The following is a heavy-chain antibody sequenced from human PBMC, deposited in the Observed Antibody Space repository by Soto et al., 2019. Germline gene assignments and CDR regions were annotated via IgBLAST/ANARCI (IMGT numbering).Heavy chain of an antibody. V-gene: IGHV1-18*01. CDR2: ISAYNGNT. J-gene: IGHJ4*02. Sequence: QVQLVQSGAEVKKPGASVKVSCKASGYTFTSYGISWVRQAPGQGLEWMGWISAYNGNTNYAQKLQGRVTMTTDTSTSRAYMELSSLSSDDTAVYYCARDVAIYSGYDSPVIYWGQGALVTVSS. CDR3: ARDVAIYSGYDSPVIY. D-gene: IGHD5-12*01. CDR1: GYTFTSYG.